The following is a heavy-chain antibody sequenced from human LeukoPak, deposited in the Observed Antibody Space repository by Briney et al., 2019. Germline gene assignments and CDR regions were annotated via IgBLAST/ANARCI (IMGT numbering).Heavy chain of an antibody. CDR3: ARGAAVAGGYYYFDY. D-gene: IGHD6-19*01. CDR1: GYTFTSYG. Sequence: ASVKVSCKASGYTFTSYGISWVRQAPGQGLEWMGWISAHNGNTNYAQKLQGRVTMTTDTSTSTAYMELRSLRSDDTAVYYCARGAAVAGGYYYFDYWGQGTLVTVSS. V-gene: IGHV1-18*01. J-gene: IGHJ4*02. CDR2: ISAHNGNT.